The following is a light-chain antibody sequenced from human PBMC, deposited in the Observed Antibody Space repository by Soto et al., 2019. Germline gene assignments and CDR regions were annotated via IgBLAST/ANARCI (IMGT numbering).Light chain of an antibody. J-gene: IGKJ5*01. V-gene: IGKV1-39*01. CDR3: QQRSNWPIT. CDR1: QSISSY. CDR2: AAS. Sequence: DIQMTQSPSSLSASVGDRVTITCRASQSISSYLNWYQQKPGKAPKLLIYAASSLQSGVPSRFSGSGSGTDFTLTISSLRPEDFALYYCQQRSNWPITFGQGTRLEIK.